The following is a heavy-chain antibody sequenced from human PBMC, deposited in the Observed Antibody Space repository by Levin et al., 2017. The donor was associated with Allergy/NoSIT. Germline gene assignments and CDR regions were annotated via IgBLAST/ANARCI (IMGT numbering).Heavy chain of an antibody. Sequence: GSLRLSCAVSGGSISNFNWWSWVRQPPGKGLEWIGEIYHSGSTHCNPSLKSRVTISIDKAKNQFSLKLSSVTAADTAVYSCARGDWNYNYAMDVWGQGTTVTVSS. J-gene: IGHJ6*02. D-gene: IGHD3/OR15-3a*01. CDR2: IYHSGST. CDR3: ARGDWNYNYAMDV. CDR1: GGSISNFNW. V-gene: IGHV4-4*01.